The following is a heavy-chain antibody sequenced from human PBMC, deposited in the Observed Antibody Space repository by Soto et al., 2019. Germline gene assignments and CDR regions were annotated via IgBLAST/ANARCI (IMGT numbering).Heavy chain of an antibody. CDR1: GGSISSYY. CDR3: SSHIHSMATRLRAFDV. D-gene: IGHD5-12*01. CDR2: INYSKST. J-gene: IGHJ3*01. V-gene: IGHV4-59*08. Sequence: PSETLSLTCTVSGGSISSYYWSWIRQPPGKGLEWIGYINYSKSTNYNPSLKSRINISIDTSKNQFSLKLNSVTAADTAVYFCSSHIHSMATRLRAFDVWGQGTVVTVS.